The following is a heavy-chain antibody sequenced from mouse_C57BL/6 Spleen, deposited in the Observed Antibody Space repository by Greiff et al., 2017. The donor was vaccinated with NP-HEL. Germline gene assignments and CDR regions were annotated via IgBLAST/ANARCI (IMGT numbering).Heavy chain of an antibody. Sequence: EVKLVESGGDLVKPGGSLKLSCAASGFTFSSYGMSWVRQTPDKRLEWVATISSGGSYTYYPDSVKGRFTISRDNAKNTLYLQMSSLKSEDTAMYYCARQRSNWYFDVWGTGTTVTVSS. CDR1: GFTFSSYG. D-gene: IGHD5-1*01. J-gene: IGHJ1*03. CDR2: ISSGGSYT. V-gene: IGHV5-6*01. CDR3: ARQRSNWYFDV.